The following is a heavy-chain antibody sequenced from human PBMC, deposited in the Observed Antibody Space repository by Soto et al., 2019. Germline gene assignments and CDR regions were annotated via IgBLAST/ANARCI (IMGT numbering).Heavy chain of an antibody. Sequence: GGSLRLSCAASGFTFSSYAMSWVRQAPGKGLEWVSAISGSGGSTYYADSVKGRFTISRDNSKNTLYLQMNSLRAEDTAVYYCAKDPLGLRSYNWFDPWGQGTLVTVSS. CDR3: AKDPLGLRSYNWFDP. D-gene: IGHD4-17*01. CDR2: ISGSGGST. J-gene: IGHJ5*02. CDR1: GFTFSSYA. V-gene: IGHV3-23*01.